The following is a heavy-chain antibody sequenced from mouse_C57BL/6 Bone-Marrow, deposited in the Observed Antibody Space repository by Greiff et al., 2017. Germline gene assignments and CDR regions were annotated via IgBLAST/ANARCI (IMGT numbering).Heavy chain of an antibody. V-gene: IGHV1-59*01. Sequence: VQLKQPGAELVRPGTSVKLSCKASGYTFTSYWMHWVKQRPGQGLEWIGVIDPSDSYTNYNQKFKGKATLTVDTSSSTAYMQLSSLTSEDSAVYYCAPWYFDVWGTGTTVTVSS. J-gene: IGHJ1*03. CDR1: GYTFTSYW. CDR3: APWYFDV. CDR2: IDPSDSYT.